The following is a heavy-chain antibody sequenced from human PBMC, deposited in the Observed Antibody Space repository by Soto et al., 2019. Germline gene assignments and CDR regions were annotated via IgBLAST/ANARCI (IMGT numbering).Heavy chain of an antibody. J-gene: IGHJ4*02. V-gene: IGHV5-10-1*03. CDR3: ARHYCSGGACYSGADFDY. CDR1: GYSFTSYW. D-gene: IGHD2-15*01. CDR2: IDPSDSYT. Sequence: EVQLVQSGAEVKKPGESLRISCKGSGYSFTSYWISWVRQMPGKGLEWMGRIDPSDSYTNYSPSFQGHVTISADKSITTAYLQWRSLKASDTAMYYCARHYCSGGACYSGADFDYWGQGTLVTVSS.